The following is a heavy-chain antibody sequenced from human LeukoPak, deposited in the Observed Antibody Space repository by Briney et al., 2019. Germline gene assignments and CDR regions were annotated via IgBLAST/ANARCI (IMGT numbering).Heavy chain of an antibody. D-gene: IGHD3-22*01. CDR3: ARARGYYDSSGYYCPLGY. J-gene: IGHJ4*02. Sequence: ASVKVSCKASGHTFTGYYMHWVRQGPGQGLEWMGWINPNSGGTNYAQKFQGRVTMTRDTSISKAYMELSRLRSDDTAVYYRARARGYYDSSGYYCPLGYWGQGTLVTVSS. CDR2: INPNSGGT. V-gene: IGHV1-2*02. CDR1: GHTFTGYY.